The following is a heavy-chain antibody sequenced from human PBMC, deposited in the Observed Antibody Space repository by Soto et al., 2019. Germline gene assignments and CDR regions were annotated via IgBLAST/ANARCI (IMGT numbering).Heavy chain of an antibody. CDR2: IYWDDDK. J-gene: IGHJ5*02. Sequence: QITLKESGPTLVKPTQTLTLTCTFSGFSLSTTGVGVGWIRQPPGKALEWLASIYWDDDKRYSPSLKTRLTITKDTSKNQVALTMTNMDPVDTGPYYCVRRPPVRALGGWFDPWGQGTLVTVSS. D-gene: IGHD2-8*01. CDR1: GFSLSTTGVG. V-gene: IGHV2-5*02. CDR3: VRRPPVRALGGWFDP.